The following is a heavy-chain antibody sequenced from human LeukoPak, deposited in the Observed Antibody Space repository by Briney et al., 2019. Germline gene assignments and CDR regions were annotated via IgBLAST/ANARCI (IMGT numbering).Heavy chain of an antibody. CDR3: AREYYFSHIDG. CDR1: GFTFSSYD. J-gene: IGHJ6*03. V-gene: IGHV3-7*01. D-gene: IGHD3-10*01. Sequence: GGSLRLSCAASGFTFSSYDMSWVRQAPGKGLEWVAIVNQGATQKYYVDSVKGQFTISRDNAENSLYLQMNSLRADDTAMYYCAREYYFSHIDGWGKGTTVTVSS. CDR2: VNQGATQK.